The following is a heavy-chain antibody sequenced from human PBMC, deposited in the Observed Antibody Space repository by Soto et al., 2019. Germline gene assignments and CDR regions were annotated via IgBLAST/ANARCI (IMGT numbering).Heavy chain of an antibody. CDR1: GYSFTNYW. Sequence: SLKISCKGSGYSFTNYWISWVRQMPGKGLEWMGRIDPSDSYTNYSPSFQGHVTMSADKSISTAYLQWSSLKASDTAMYYCARHYSGSSAFDIWGQGTMVTVSS. V-gene: IGHV5-10-1*01. CDR3: ARHYSGSSAFDI. J-gene: IGHJ3*02. D-gene: IGHD1-26*01. CDR2: IDPSDSYT.